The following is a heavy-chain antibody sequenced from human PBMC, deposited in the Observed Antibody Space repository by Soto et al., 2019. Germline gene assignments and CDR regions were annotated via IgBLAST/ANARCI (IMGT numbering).Heavy chain of an antibody. CDR2: ISSNGGST. Sequence: EVQLVESGGGLVQPGGSLRLSCAASGFTFSSYAMHWVRQAPGKGLEYVSAISSNGGSTYYANSVKGRFTISRDNSKHTLYLQMGRLRAEDMAVYYCARDAGCSGGSCYPIYYYYYDMDVWGKGTTVTVSS. D-gene: IGHD2-15*01. CDR3: ARDAGCSGGSCYPIYYYYYDMDV. J-gene: IGHJ6*03. CDR1: GFTFSSYA. V-gene: IGHV3-64*01.